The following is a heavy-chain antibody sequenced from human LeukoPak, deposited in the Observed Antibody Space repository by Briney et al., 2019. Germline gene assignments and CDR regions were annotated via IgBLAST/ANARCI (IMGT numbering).Heavy chain of an antibody. V-gene: IGHV4-34*01. Sequence: SETLSLTCAVYGGSFSGYYWSWIRQPPGKGLEWIGEINHSGSTNYNPSLKSRVTISVDTAKNQFSLKLSSVTAADTAVYYCARVKAAAGTYWFDPWGQGTLVTVSS. CDR1: GGSFSGYY. D-gene: IGHD6-13*01. CDR2: INHSGST. J-gene: IGHJ5*02. CDR3: ARVKAAAGTYWFDP.